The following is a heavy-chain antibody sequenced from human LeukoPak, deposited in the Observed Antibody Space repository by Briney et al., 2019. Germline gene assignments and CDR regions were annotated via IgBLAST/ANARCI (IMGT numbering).Heavy chain of an antibody. J-gene: IGHJ4*02. Sequence: MGGIIPIFGTANYAQKFQGRVTITTDESTSTAYMELSSLRSEDTAVYYCARIAHYYDSSTDYWGQGTLVTVSS. CDR3: ARIAHYYDSSTDY. D-gene: IGHD3-22*01. CDR2: IIPIFGTA. V-gene: IGHV1-69*05.